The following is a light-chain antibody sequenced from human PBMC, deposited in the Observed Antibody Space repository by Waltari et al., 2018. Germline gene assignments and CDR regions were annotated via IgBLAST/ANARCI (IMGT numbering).Light chain of an antibody. CDR2: WAS. CDR1: QSVFSRPNSKNY. CDR3: QQSYSSPRT. V-gene: IGKV4-1*01. Sequence: DIVMTQSPDSLAVSLGERATINCHSSQSVFSRPNSKNYLAWFQQKPGQPPKLLIYWASTRESGVPDRFSGSGSRTDFTLTISSLQAEDVAVYYCQQSYSSPRTFGQGTRVQIK. J-gene: IGKJ1*01.